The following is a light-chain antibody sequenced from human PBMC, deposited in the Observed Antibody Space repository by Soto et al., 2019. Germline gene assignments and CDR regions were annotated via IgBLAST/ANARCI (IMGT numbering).Light chain of an antibody. V-gene: IGKV3-15*01. J-gene: IGKJ1*01. CDR2: GAS. CDR1: EPDATN. CDR3: QKYCERPPMT. Sequence: EVVMAQSAATLSVSPGERATLSCRAIEPDATNLASYQQKPCQAPRLLMSGASTRAAGSSDRFRGSGSGTELTIPISSLRSEDSAIYNWQKYCERPPMTFGQGATVNIK.